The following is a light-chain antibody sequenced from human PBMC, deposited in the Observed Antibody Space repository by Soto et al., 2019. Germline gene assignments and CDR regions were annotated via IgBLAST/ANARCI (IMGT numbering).Light chain of an antibody. CDR2: DVS. J-gene: IGLJ1*01. V-gene: IGLV2-14*01. CDR1: SSDVGGYNY. Sequence: QPALTQPASVSGSPGQSITISCTGTSSDVGGYNYVSWYQQHPGKAPKFMIYDVSNRPSGVSNRFSGSKSGNTASLTISWLQAEDEADHYCCSYTTSNTRQIVFGTGTKVTVL. CDR3: CSYTTSNTRQIV.